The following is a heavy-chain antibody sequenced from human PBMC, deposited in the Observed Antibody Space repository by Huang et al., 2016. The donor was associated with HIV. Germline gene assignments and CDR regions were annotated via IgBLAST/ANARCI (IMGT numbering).Heavy chain of an antibody. Sequence: EVQLVESGGGLVQPGGSLRLSCAAFGFTFSSYWMHGGRQAPGKGLVWVSRINSDGCSSGYADSVKGRFTISRDNAKNTLYLQMNSLRAEDTAVYYCVRDPRIQSWLNYFDYWGQGTLVSVSS. D-gene: IGHD3-22*01. CDR3: VRDPRIQSWLNYFDY. V-gene: IGHV3-74*01. CDR1: GFTFSSYW. CDR2: INSDGCSS. J-gene: IGHJ4*02.